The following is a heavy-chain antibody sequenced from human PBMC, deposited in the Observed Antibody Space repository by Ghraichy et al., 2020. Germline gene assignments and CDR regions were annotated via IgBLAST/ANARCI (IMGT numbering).Heavy chain of an antibody. V-gene: IGHV3-30*02. J-gene: IGHJ4*02. CDR3: AKPLVDTAPRHFDS. CDR1: GFVFRTFG. CDR2: IEFDGHIT. Sequence: GGSLRLSCAASGFVFRTFGMYWVRQAPGKGLEWVAFIEFDGHITYYSDSVRGRFTVSRDNSMNTLYLQMDSLTTADTAVYFCAKPLVDTAPRHFDSWGQGTLVTVSS. D-gene: IGHD5-18*01.